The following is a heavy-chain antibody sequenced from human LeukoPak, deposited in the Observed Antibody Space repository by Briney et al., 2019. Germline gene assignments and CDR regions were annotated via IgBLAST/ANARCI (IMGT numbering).Heavy chain of an antibody. J-gene: IGHJ4*02. V-gene: IGHV3-23*01. D-gene: IGHD5-18*01. Sequence: PGGSLRLSCTASGFTLRNYGMNWVRQAPGKGLEWVSLISGSSGNTYYADSVKGRFSISRDNSKNTLYLQMNSLRADDTAIYYCAISAYAYGYESDYWGQGTQVTVSS. CDR3: AISAYAYGYESDY. CDR2: ISGSSGNT. CDR1: GFTLRNYG.